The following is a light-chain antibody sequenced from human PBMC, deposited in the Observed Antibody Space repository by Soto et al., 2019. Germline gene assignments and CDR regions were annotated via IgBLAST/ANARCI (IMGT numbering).Light chain of an antibody. Sequence: DIQMTQSPSSLSASVGDRVSITCRARQSISTHLSWYQQKPGKAHKLLIYAASSLQSWVPSRFTGSGSGTDFTLTISFLQPEDFATYNCPVCSSPWWTFGQGSMV. CDR2: AAS. V-gene: IGKV1-39*01. CDR3: PVCSSPWWT. J-gene: IGKJ1*01. CDR1: QSISTH.